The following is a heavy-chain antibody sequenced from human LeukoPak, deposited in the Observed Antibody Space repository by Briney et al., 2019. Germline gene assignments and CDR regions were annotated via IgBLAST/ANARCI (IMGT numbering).Heavy chain of an antibody. CDR1: GYSFSSYW. V-gene: IGHV5-51*01. CDR2: IYPGDSDT. Sequence: GESLKISCKGSGYSFSSYWIGWVRQMPGKGLEWMGIIYPGDSDTRYSPSFQGQVTISADKSICTAYLQWSSLKASDTAMYYCARRWYHSSYNWFDPWGQGTLVTVSS. J-gene: IGHJ5*02. D-gene: IGHD3-22*01. CDR3: ARRWYHSSYNWFDP.